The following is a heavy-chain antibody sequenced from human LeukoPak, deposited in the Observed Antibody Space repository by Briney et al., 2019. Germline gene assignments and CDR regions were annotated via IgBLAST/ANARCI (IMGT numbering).Heavy chain of an antibody. J-gene: IGHJ5*02. CDR1: GGSFSGYY. D-gene: IGHD3-10*01. Sequence: SETLSLTCAVYGGSFSGYYWSWIRQPPGKGLEWIGEINHSGSTNYNPSLKSRVTISVDTSKNQFYLKLSSVTAADTAVYYCARGPRENGSGRASDYWFDPWGQGTMVTVSS. CDR3: ARGPRENGSGRASDYWFDP. V-gene: IGHV4-34*01. CDR2: INHSGST.